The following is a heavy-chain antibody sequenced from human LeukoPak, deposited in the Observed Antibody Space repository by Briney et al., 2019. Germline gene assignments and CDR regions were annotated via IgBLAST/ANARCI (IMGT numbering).Heavy chain of an antibody. CDR2: ISGSGGAT. V-gene: IGHV3-23*01. CDR1: GFSFSTYA. CDR3: AKDSCASTSCYWDY. Sequence: GGSLRLSCASSGFSFSTYAMNWVRQSPGKGLEWLSVISGSGGATYYADSVKGRFTISRDNSKNTLYLQMNSLTAEDTAIYYCAKDSCASTSCYWDYWGQGTLVTVSS. J-gene: IGHJ4*02. D-gene: IGHD2-2*01.